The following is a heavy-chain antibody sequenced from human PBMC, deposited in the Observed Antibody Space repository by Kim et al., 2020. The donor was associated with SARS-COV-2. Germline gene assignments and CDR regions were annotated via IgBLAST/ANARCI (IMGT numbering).Heavy chain of an antibody. CDR3: ARGATGYSSSWYVIGY. J-gene: IGHJ4*02. CDR2: ISSSSSYI. D-gene: IGHD6-13*01. V-gene: IGHV3-21*01. Sequence: GGSLRLSCAASGFTFSSYSMNWVRQAPGKGLEWVSSISSSSSYIYYADSVKGRFTISRDNAKNSLYLQMNSLRAEDTAVYYCARGATGYSSSWYVIGYWGQGTLVTVSS. CDR1: GFTFSSYS.